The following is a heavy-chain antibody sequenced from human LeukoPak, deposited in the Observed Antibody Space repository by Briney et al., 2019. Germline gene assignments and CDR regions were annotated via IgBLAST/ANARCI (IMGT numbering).Heavy chain of an antibody. J-gene: IGHJ5*02. CDR3: ARGVATISGNWFDP. V-gene: IGHV1-2*02. D-gene: IGHD5-12*01. CDR2: INPKSGGT. Sequence: ASVKVSCKASGYSFTGHYMHWVRQAPGQGLEWMGWINPKSGGTNYAQKFQGRVTMTRDTSISTAYMELSRLRSDDTAVYYCARGVATISGNWFDPWGQGTLVTVSS. CDR1: GYSFTGHY.